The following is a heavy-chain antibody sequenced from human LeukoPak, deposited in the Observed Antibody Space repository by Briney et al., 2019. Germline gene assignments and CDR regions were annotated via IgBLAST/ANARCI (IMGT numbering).Heavy chain of an antibody. CDR3: AKDLAAAAPYYFDY. CDR1: GFTFSSYG. Sequence: GGSLRLSFAASGFTFSSYGMHWVRQAPGKGLEWVAVISYDGSNKYYADSVKGRFTISRDNSKNTLYLQMNSLRAEDTAVYYCAKDLAAAAPYYFDYWGQGTLVTVSS. CDR2: ISYDGSNK. J-gene: IGHJ4*02. D-gene: IGHD6-13*01. V-gene: IGHV3-30*18.